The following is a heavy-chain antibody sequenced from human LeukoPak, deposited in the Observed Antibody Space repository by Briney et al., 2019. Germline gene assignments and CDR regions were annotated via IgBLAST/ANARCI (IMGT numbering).Heavy chain of an antibody. CDR3: ARDLYQWLPSTRPRDYYYYMDV. Sequence: ASVKVSCKASGYTFTGYYIHWVRQAPGQGLEYMGWINPNSCGTNYAQKFQGRVTMTRDTSISTAYMELSRLRSDDTAVYYCARDLYQWLPSTRPRDYYYYMDVWGEGTTVTVSS. CDR2: INPNSCGT. CDR1: GYTFTGYY. J-gene: IGHJ6*03. V-gene: IGHV1-2*02. D-gene: IGHD6-19*01.